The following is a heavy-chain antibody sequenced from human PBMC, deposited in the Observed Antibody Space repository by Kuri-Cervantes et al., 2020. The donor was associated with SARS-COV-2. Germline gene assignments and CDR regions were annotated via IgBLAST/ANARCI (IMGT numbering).Heavy chain of an antibody. V-gene: IGHV3-30*04. D-gene: IGHD4-23*01. CDR1: GFTFKNYA. J-gene: IGHJ1*01. Sequence: GESLKISCAASGFTFKNYAIHWVRQAPGKGLEWVALMSYDGTNKYYADSVKDRFTISRDNSKSTLYLQMNSLRPADTAVYYCAGATVVPYFHHWGQGTLVTVSS. CDR2: MSYDGTNK. CDR3: AGATVVPYFHH.